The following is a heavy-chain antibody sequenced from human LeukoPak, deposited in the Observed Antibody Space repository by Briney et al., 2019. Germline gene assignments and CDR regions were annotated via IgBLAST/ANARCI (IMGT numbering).Heavy chain of an antibody. CDR1: GGSSSGDYY. J-gene: IGHJ3*02. CDR3: ARLRLGEPRDAFDI. Sequence: SQTLSLTCTVSGGSSSGDYYWSWIRQPPGKGLEWIGYIYYSGSTYYNPSLKSRVTISVDTSKNQFSLKLSSVTAADTAVYYCARLRLGEPRDAFDIWGQGTMVTVSS. V-gene: IGHV4-30-4*01. CDR2: IYYSGST. D-gene: IGHD3-16*01.